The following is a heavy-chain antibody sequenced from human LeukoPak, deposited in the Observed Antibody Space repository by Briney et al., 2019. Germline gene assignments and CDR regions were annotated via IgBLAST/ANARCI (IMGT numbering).Heavy chain of an antibody. CDR1: GGSISPYY. CDR2: IYTSGST. Sequence: PSETLSLTCTVSGGSISPYYWSWIRQPAGKALEWIGRIYTSGSTNYNPSLKGRVTMSVDTSKNQFPLKVTSVTAADTAVYYCARDRDHASGAAWFDPWGQGTLVTVSS. V-gene: IGHV4-4*07. D-gene: IGHD3-16*01. J-gene: IGHJ5*02. CDR3: ARDRDHASGAAWFDP.